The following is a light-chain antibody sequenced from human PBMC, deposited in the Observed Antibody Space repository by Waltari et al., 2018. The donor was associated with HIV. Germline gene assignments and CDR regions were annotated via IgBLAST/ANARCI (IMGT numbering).Light chain of an antibody. CDR2: QDD. Sequence: SHELTQPPSVSVSPGQTASITCSGDYLGDKYASWYQQKPGQSPVLVIYQDDKRPSGSPERFSGSNSGNTATLTITGTQAMDEADYYCQAWDSSTVLFGGGTKLTVL. CDR3: QAWDSSTVL. CDR1: YLGDKY. J-gene: IGLJ2*01. V-gene: IGLV3-1*01.